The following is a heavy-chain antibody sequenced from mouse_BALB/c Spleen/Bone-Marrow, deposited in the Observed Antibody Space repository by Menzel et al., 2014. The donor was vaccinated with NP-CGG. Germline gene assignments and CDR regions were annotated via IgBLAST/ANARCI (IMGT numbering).Heavy chain of an antibody. CDR3: ARGYYYGSTYGWYFNV. J-gene: IGHJ1*01. CDR2: IYPGDGDT. Sequence: VQLQESGAELARPGASVKLSCKASAYTFTSYWMQWVKQRPGQGLERIGAIYPGDGDTRYTQKFKGKATLTADKSSSTAYMQLSSLASEDSAVYYCARGYYYGSTYGWYFNVWGAGPTVTVSS. CDR1: AYTFTSYW. V-gene: IGHV1-87*01. D-gene: IGHD1-1*01.